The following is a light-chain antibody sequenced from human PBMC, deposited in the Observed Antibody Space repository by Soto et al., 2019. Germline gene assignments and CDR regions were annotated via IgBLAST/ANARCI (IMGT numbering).Light chain of an antibody. V-gene: IGLV4-69*01. Sequence: QSLLTQSPSASASLGASVKLTCTLSSGHSSYAIAWHQQQPEKGPRYLMNVNSDGSHSKGDGIPDRFSGSSSGAERYLTISSLQSDDEADYYCQTWGTGIVVFGGGTKLTVL. J-gene: IGLJ2*01. CDR2: VNSDGSH. CDR1: SGHSSYA. CDR3: QTWGTGIVV.